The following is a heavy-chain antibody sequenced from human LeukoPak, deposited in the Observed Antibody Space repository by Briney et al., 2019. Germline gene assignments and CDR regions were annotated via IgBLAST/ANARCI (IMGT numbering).Heavy chain of an antibody. CDR3: ARDRARSGYKSDY. Sequence: ASVKISCKVSGYTFTGYYMHWVRQAPGQGLEWMGRINPNSGGTNYAQKFQGRVTMTRDTSISTAYIELSRLRSDDTAVYYCARDRARSGYKSDYWGQGTLVTVSS. CDR1: GYTFTGYY. V-gene: IGHV1-2*06. J-gene: IGHJ4*02. D-gene: IGHD3-22*01. CDR2: INPNSGGT.